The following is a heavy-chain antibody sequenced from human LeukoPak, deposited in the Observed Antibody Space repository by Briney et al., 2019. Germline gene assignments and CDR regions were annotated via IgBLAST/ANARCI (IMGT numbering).Heavy chain of an antibody. V-gene: IGHV4-59*01. D-gene: IGHD5-12*01. CDR2: IYYSGST. J-gene: IGHJ4*02. Sequence: EPSETLSLTCTVSGGSISSYYWSWLRQPPGKGLEWIGYIYYSGSTNYNPSLKSRVTISVDTSKNQFSLKLSSVTAADTAVYYCARGAGYSGYDFDYWGQGTLVTVSS. CDR3: ARGAGYSGYDFDY. CDR1: GGSISSYY.